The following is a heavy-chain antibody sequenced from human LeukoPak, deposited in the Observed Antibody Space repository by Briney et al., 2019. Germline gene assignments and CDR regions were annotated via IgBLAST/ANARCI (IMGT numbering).Heavy chain of an antibody. J-gene: IGHJ4*02. CDR3: AKEALRRGAIPIDY. Sequence: GGSLRLSCAASGFTFSSYGMHWVRQAPGKGLEWVAVISYDGSNKYYADSVKGRFTISRDNSKNTLYPQMNSLRAEDTAVYYCAKEALRRGAIPIDYWGQGTLVTVSS. D-gene: IGHD3-10*01. CDR2: ISYDGSNK. CDR1: GFTFSSYG. V-gene: IGHV3-30*18.